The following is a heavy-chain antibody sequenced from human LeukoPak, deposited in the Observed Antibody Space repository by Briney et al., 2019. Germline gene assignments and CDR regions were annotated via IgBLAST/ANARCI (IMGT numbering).Heavy chain of an antibody. CDR1: GGPFSGYF. J-gene: IGHJ4*02. V-gene: IGHV4-34*01. Sequence: PSETLSLTCAVSGGPFSGYFWSWIRQSSGKGLEWIGEIHNSGTTNYNPSLNSRVTISEDTSKNQFYLNLSSVTAADTAVYYCARRYYYNVGSFPFDFWGQGPVVAASS. CDR3: ARRYYYNVGSFPFDF. CDR2: IHNSGTT. D-gene: IGHD2/OR15-2a*01.